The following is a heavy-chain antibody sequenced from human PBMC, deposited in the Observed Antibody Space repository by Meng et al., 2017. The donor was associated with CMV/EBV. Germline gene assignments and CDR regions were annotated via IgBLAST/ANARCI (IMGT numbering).Heavy chain of an antibody. CDR3: ARDPSIVVVPAAKYYYGMDV. CDR1: GFTVSSNY. D-gene: IGHD2-2*01. J-gene: IGHJ6*02. V-gene: IGHV3-66*01. CDR2: IYSGGST. Sequence: GESLKISCAASGFTVSSNYMSWVRQAPGKGLEWVSVIYSGGSTYYADSVKGRFTISRDNAKNSLYLQMNSLRAEDTAVYYCARDPSIVVVPAAKYYYGMDVWGQGTTVTVSS.